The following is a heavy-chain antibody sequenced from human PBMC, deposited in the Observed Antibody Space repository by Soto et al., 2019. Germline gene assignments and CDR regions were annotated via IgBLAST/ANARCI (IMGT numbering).Heavy chain of an antibody. CDR1: GFTFSSYA. Sequence: GGSLRLSCAASGFTFSSYAMHWARQAPGKGLEWVANIKADGSETHYVDSVRGRFTISRDNAKTSLYLQVNSLRAEDTAVYYCAKGGHIDFCGQGTLVTVSS. D-gene: IGHD3-16*01. CDR2: IKADGSET. J-gene: IGHJ4*02. V-gene: IGHV3-7*03. CDR3: AKGGHIDF.